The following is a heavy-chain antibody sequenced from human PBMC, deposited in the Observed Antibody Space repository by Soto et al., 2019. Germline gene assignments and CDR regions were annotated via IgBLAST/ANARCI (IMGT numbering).Heavy chain of an antibody. CDR3: ARAGIVVVPAASSYYYYGMDV. D-gene: IGHD2-2*01. CDR2: IYYSGST. Sequence: PSETLSLTCTVSGGSISGYYWIWIRQPPGKGLEWIGYIYYSGSTNYNPSLKSRVTISVDTSKNQFSLKLSSVTAADTAVYYCARAGIVVVPAASSYYYYGMDVWGQGTTVTVS. CDR1: GGSISGYY. V-gene: IGHV4-59*01. J-gene: IGHJ6*02.